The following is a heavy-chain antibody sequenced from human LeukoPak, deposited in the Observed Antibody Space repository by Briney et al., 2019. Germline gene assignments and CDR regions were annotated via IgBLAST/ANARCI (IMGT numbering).Heavy chain of an antibody. CDR1: GGSISSYY. CDR3: ARHFAFSYYYMDV. CDR2: IYYSGST. J-gene: IGHJ6*03. V-gene: IGHV4-59*08. Sequence: RPSETLSLTCTVPGGSISSYYWSWIRQPPGKGLEWIGYIYYSGSTNYNPSLKSRVTISVDTSKNQFSLKLSSVTAADTAVYYCARHFAFSYYYMDVWGKGTTVTVSS.